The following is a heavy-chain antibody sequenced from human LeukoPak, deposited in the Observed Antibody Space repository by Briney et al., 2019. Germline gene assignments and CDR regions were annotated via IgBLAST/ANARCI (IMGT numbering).Heavy chain of an antibody. CDR1: GFTFSSYA. CDR3: ARDRQQLVADAFDI. CDR2: ISYDGSNK. D-gene: IGHD6-13*01. V-gene: IGHV3-30-3*01. J-gene: IGHJ3*02. Sequence: AGGSLRLSCAASGFTFSSYAMHWVRQAPGKGLEWVAVISYDGSNKYYADSVKGRFTISRDNSKNTLYLQMSSLRAEDTAVYYCARDRQQLVADAFDIWGQGTMVTVSS.